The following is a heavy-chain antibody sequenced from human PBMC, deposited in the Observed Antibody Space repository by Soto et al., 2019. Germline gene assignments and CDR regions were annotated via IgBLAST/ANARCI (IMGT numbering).Heavy chain of an antibody. Sequence: QVQLVQSGAEVKKPGASVKVSCKASGYTFSSYAISWVRQAPGQGLEWMGWIITYNGNTNYAQKLQGRVTMITDTSTPTAYMDLRSLRSDDTAVYYCARTGPPVDYWGQGTLVTVSS. J-gene: IGHJ4*02. CDR2: IITYNGNT. V-gene: IGHV1-18*01. CDR3: ARTGPPVDY. CDR1: GYTFSSYA.